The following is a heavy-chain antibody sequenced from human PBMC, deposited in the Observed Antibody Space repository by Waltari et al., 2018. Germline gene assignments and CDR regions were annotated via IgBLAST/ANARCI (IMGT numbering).Heavy chain of an antibody. V-gene: IGHV4-59*01. D-gene: IGHD6-6*01. CDR2: IYYSGST. CDR1: GGSISSYY. CDR3: ARAGGLAARPAYYFDY. Sequence: QVQLQESGPGLVKPSETLSLTCTVSGGSISSYYWSWIRQPPGKGLEWIGYIYYSGSTTYNPSLKSRVTISVDTSKNQFSLKLSSVTAADTAVYYCARAGGLAARPAYYFDYWGQGTLVTVSS. J-gene: IGHJ4*02.